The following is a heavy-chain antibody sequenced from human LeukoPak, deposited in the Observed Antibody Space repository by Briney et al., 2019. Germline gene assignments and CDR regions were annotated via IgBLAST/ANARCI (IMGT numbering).Heavy chain of an antibody. CDR3: ARDGGYSAGFGY. J-gene: IGHJ4*02. Sequence: GGSLRLSCTASGLTFNLYGMNWVRQAPGKGLEWVSYISSSTATYYADSVKGRFTISRDNAKNSVFLQMNSLRDEDTAVYYCARDGGYSAGFGYWGQGTLVTVSS. D-gene: IGHD1-26*01. CDR1: GLTFNLYG. V-gene: IGHV3-48*02. CDR2: ISSSTAT.